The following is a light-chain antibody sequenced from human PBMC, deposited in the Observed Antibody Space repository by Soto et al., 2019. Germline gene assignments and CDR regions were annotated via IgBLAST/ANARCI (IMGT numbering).Light chain of an antibody. Sequence: EIVLTQSPATLSLSPGERATLSCRASQRFISNLAWYQHKPGQAPRSLIYGASTRAASIPAGCSGSGWGREFFPPTSSMLYADYVIYYCRQQNSWSITFGQGTRLEIK. V-gene: IGKV3-15*01. CDR1: QRFISN. J-gene: IGKJ5*01. CDR2: GAS. CDR3: RQQNSWSIT.